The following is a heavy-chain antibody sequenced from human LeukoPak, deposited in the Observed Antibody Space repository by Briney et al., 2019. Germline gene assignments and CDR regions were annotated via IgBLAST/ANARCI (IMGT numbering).Heavy chain of an antibody. D-gene: IGHD3-22*01. Sequence: GGSLRLSCAASGFILSRYWMHWVRQAPGKGLVWVSRINSDGSTTSYADSVKGRFTISRDNAKNTLYLQMNSLGAEDTAVYYCASQYYYDSSGYYREHDYWGQGILVTVSS. CDR1: GFILSRYW. CDR3: ASQYYYDSSGYYREHDY. V-gene: IGHV3-74*01. CDR2: INSDGSTT. J-gene: IGHJ4*02.